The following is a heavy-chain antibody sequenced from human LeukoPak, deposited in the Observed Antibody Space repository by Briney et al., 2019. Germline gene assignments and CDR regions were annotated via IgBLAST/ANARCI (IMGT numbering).Heavy chain of an antibody. V-gene: IGHV3-21*01. CDR1: GFTFSSYS. D-gene: IGHD3-22*01. CDR3: ARDLLPEAFDI. CDR2: ISSGSSYI. J-gene: IGHJ3*02. Sequence: GGSLRLSCAASGFTFSSYSMNWVRQAPGKGLEWVSSISSGSSYIYYADSVKGRFTISRDNAKNSLYLQMNSLRAEDTAVYYCARDLLPEAFDIWGQGTMVTVSS.